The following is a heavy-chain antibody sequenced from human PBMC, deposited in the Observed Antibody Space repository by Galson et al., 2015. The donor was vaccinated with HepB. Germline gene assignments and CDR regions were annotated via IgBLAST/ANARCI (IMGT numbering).Heavy chain of an antibody. V-gene: IGHV3-33*08. CDR2: IWYDGSNK. J-gene: IGHJ4*02. CDR1: GFTFSSYG. D-gene: IGHD3-10*01. CDR3: ARSYYYGSGSYTNTDY. Sequence: SLRLSCAASGFTFSSYGMHWVRQAPGKGLEWVAVIWYDGSNKYYADSVKGRFTISRDNSKNTLYLQMNSLRAEDTAVYYCARSYYYGSGSYTNTDYWGQGTLVTVSS.